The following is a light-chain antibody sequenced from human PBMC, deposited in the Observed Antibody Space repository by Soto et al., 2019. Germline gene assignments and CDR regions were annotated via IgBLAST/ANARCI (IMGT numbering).Light chain of an antibody. J-gene: IGKJ1*01. V-gene: IGKV1-27*01. CDR2: AAS. CDR1: QDINNY. Sequence: DIQMTQSPSSLSASVGDRVNITCRASQDINNYLAWYQVQPGKGPKLLIYAASTLQSGVPSRFSGIGSGTDFTLTISSLQPEDVATYFCQKYNSAPRTFGQGTRVEI. CDR3: QKYNSAPRT.